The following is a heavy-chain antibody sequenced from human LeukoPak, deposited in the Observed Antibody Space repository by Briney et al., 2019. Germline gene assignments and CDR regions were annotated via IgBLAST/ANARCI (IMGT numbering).Heavy chain of an antibody. CDR3: AKMETIYLRGGYYYGMDV. J-gene: IGHJ6*02. CDR1: GFTVSSNY. V-gene: IGHV3-66*01. Sequence: PGGSLRLSCAASGFTVSSNYMSWDRQAPGKGLEWVSVIYSGGSTYYADSVKGRFTISRDNSKNTLYLQMNSLRAEDTAVYYCAKMETIYLRGGYYYGMDVWGQGTTVTVSS. D-gene: IGHD3-10*01. CDR2: IYSGGST.